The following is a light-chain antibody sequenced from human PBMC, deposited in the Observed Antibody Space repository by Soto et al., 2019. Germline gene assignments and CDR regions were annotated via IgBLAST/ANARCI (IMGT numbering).Light chain of an antibody. CDR3: QQYGTSPYT. Sequence: EIGLTQSPGTLSLSPGARATLSFRSSQSVSGTFLAWYQQTPGQAPRLLIHVASRRATGIPDRFSGSVSGTVFALTISRLKREDFARYYCQQYGTSPYTFGQGTNLEIK. J-gene: IGKJ2*01. CDR1: QSVSGTF. V-gene: IGKV3-20*01. CDR2: VAS.